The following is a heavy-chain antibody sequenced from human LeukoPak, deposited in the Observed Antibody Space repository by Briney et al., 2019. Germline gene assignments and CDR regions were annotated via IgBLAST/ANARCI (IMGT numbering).Heavy chain of an antibody. CDR3: ARRDGLWFGESDYYGMDV. V-gene: IGHV3-74*01. CDR1: GFTFSSYW. D-gene: IGHD3-10*01. Sequence: AGGSLRLSCAASGFTFSSYWMHWVRQAPGKGLGWVSRTNSDGSSTSYADSGKGRFTIARDNAKNTLYVQMNSLRAEDTAVYYCARRDGLWFGESDYYGMDVWGQGTTVTVSS. J-gene: IGHJ6*02. CDR2: TNSDGSST.